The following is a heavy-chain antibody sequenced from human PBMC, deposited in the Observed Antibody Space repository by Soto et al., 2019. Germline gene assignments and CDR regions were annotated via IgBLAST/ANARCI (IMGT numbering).Heavy chain of an antibody. V-gene: IGHV1-46*01. D-gene: IGHD6-6*01. Sequence: ASVKVSCKASGYTFTSYYMHWVRQAPGQGPEWMGIINPSGGSTSYAQKFQGRVTMTRDTSTSTVYMELSSLRSEDTAVYYCARPVAARPTPDAFDIWGQGTMVTVSS. CDR3: ARPVAARPTPDAFDI. J-gene: IGHJ3*02. CDR2: INPSGGST. CDR1: GYTFTSYY.